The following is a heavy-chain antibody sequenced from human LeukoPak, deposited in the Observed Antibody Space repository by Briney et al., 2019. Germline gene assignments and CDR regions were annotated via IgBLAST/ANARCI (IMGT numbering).Heavy chain of an antibody. CDR1: GGSFSGYY. D-gene: IGHD2-2*01. CDR3: AGQGYQGA. Sequence: SETLSLTCAVYGGSFSGYYWSWIRQPPGKGLEWIGEINHSGSTNYNPSLKSRVTISVDTSKNQFSLKLSSVTAADTAVYYCAGQGYQGAWGQGTLVTVSS. V-gene: IGHV4-34*01. J-gene: IGHJ5*02. CDR2: INHSGST.